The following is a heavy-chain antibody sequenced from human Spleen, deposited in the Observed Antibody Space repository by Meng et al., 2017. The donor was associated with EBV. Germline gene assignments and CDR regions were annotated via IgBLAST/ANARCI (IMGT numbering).Heavy chain of an antibody. CDR2: INHSGST. CDR1: CWSFSGHY. Sequence: VQLQRLGAGLLKPSETLSHTCPGYCWSFSGHYWTWIRQPPGKGLEWIGEINHSGSTNYNPSLKSRVPISVDTSKNQFSLKLSSVTAADTAVYYCARGYCSGGSCYSDYWGQGTLVTVSS. V-gene: IGHV4-34*02. D-gene: IGHD2-15*01. CDR3: ARGYCSGGSCYSDY. J-gene: IGHJ4*02.